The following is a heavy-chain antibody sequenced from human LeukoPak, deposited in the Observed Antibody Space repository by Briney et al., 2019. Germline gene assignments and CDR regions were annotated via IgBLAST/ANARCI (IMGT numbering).Heavy chain of an antibody. Sequence: SVKVSCKASGGTFSSYAISWVRQAPGQGLEWMGGIIPIFGTANYAQKFQGRVTITADESTSTAYMELSSLRSEDTAVYYCASRADIASGWYKGGDQFDYWGQGTLVTVS. J-gene: IGHJ4*02. CDR3: ASRADIASGWYKGGDQFDY. CDR2: IIPIFGTA. D-gene: IGHD6-19*01. CDR1: GGTFSSYA. V-gene: IGHV1-69*13.